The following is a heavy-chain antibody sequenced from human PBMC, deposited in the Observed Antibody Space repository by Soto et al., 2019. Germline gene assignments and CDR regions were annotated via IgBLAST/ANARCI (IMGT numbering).Heavy chain of an antibody. D-gene: IGHD2-2*01. CDR3: AKDVVVSRGASYFGY. V-gene: IGHV3-7*04. CDR1: VIRFSTRL. J-gene: IGHJ4*03. CDR2: IRQDGSEI. Sequence: SLTPSYLSSVIRFSTRLESGMRQDPGKGLEWVANIRQDGSEINYVDSVKGRFTISRDNTKNSLYLQMNSLRAEDTAIYYCAKDVVVSRGASYFGYWG.